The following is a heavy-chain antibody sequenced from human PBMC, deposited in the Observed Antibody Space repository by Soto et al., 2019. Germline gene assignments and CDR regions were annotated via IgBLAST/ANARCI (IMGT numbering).Heavy chain of an antibody. Sequence: GGSLRLSCAASGFTLSSYSIHWVRQAPGKGLDWVAVISYDGNTQFYGDSVKGRFIVSRDNSRNTLYLQLNNLQAEDTAVHYCAKVSRPSRISTPDFDYWGQGTLVTVSS. CDR1: GFTLSSYS. CDR2: ISYDGNTQ. CDR3: AKVSRPSRISTPDFDY. J-gene: IGHJ4*02. V-gene: IGHV3-30-3*01.